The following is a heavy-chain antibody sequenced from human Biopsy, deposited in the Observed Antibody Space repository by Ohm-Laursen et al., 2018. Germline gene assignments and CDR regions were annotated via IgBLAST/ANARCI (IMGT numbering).Heavy chain of an antibody. D-gene: IGHD3-10*01. V-gene: IGHV4-39*01. Sequence: SDTLSLTCSVSGDSISSAIYYWVWIRQPPGKGLEWIGNLYNSESTSTYYNLSPKGRVSISVDSSHNQFSLKLTSVTAADTAVYFCARRVSGSGRVDPWGQGTLVIVSS. J-gene: IGHJ5*02. CDR2: LYNSESTST. CDR3: ARRVSGSGRVDP. CDR1: GDSISSAIYY.